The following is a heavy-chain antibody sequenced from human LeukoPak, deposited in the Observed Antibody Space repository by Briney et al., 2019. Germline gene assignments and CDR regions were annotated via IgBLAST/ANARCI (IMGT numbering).Heavy chain of an antibody. CDR3: ARDHVYGGADY. Sequence: PGGSLRLSCAASGSTFSSYGMHWVRQAPGKGLEWVAVISYDGSNKYYVDSVKGRFTISRDNSKYTLYLQMNSLRAEDTAVYYCARDHVYGGADYWGQGTLVTVSS. D-gene: IGHD5/OR15-5a*01. CDR1: GSTFSSYG. V-gene: IGHV3-30*03. CDR2: ISYDGSNK. J-gene: IGHJ4*02.